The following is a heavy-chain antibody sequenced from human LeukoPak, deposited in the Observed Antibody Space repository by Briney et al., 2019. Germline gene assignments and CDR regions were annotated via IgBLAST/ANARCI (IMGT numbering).Heavy chain of an antibody. CDR1: GGTFSSYA. V-gene: IGHV1-69*05. Sequence: SVKVSCKASGGTFSSYAISWVRQAPGQGLEWMGGIIPIFGTANYAQKFQGRVTMTTDTSTSTAYMELRSLRSDDTAVYYCAREMATIVNQFDYWGQGTLVTVSS. J-gene: IGHJ4*02. D-gene: IGHD5-24*01. CDR2: IIPIFGTA. CDR3: AREMATIVNQFDY.